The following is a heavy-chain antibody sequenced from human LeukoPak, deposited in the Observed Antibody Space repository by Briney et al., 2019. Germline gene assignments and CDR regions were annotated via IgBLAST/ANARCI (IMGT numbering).Heavy chain of an antibody. D-gene: IGHD4-17*01. Sequence: PGGSLRLSCAASGLTVSSSSLSWVRQAPGKGLEWVSYISSSGSSIYYADSVKGRFTISRDNSKNTLYLQMNSLRAEDTAVYYCARDGTVTAGPFDPWGGGTVVTVSS. CDR3: ARDGTVTAGPFDP. CDR1: GLTVSSSS. CDR2: ISSSGSSI. J-gene: IGHJ5*02. V-gene: IGHV3-48*01.